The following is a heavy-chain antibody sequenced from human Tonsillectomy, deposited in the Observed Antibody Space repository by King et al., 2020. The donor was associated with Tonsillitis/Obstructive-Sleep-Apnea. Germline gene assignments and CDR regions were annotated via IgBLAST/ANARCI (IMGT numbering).Heavy chain of an antibody. D-gene: IGHD2-15*01. CDR3: ARVGYCSGGSCLPDAFDI. V-gene: IGHV3-11*05. CDR1: GFTFSDYY. J-gene: IGHJ3*02. CDR2: ISSSSSYT. Sequence: VQLVESGGGLVKPGGSLRLSCAASGFTFSDYYMSWIRQAPGKGLEWVSYISSSSSYTNYADSVKGRFTISRDNAKNSLYLQMNSLRAEDTAVYYCARVGYCSGGSCLPDAFDIWGQGTMVTVSS.